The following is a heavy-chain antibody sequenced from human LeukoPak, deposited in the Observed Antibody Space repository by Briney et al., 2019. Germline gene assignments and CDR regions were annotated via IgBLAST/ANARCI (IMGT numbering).Heavy chain of an antibody. CDR3: AKDRLAGGNYYFDY. V-gene: IGHV3-30*04. D-gene: IGHD3-16*01. CDR1: GFTFSAYT. Sequence: GGSLRLSCAATGFTFSAYTMLWVRQAPGKGLEWVAVISYDGSNKYYADSVKGRFTISRDNSKNTLYLQMNSLRAEDTAVYYCAKDRLAGGNYYFDYWGQGTLVTVSS. J-gene: IGHJ4*02. CDR2: ISYDGSNK.